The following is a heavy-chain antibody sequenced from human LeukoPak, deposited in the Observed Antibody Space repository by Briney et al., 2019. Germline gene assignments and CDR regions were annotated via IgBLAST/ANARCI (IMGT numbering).Heavy chain of an antibody. V-gene: IGHV3-53*01. CDR1: GFTVSSNY. CDR3: ARGTVTMVRGVITYYYYYMDV. J-gene: IGHJ6*03. D-gene: IGHD3-10*01. Sequence: PGGSLRLSCAASGFTVSSNYMSWVRQAPGKGLEWVSVIYSGGSTYYADSVEGRFTISRDNYKNTMYLQINSMRAADTAVSYYARGTVTMVRGVITYYYYYMDVWGKGTTVTVSS. CDR2: IYSGGST.